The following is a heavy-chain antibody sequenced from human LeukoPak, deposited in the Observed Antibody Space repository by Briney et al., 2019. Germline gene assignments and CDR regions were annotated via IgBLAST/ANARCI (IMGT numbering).Heavy chain of an antibody. CDR1: GGSISSSNW. Sequence: PSGTLSLTCAVSGGSISSSNWWSWVRQPPGEGLEWIGEIYHSGSTNYNPSLKSRFSISGDTSKDQFYLKLSSVTAADTAVYYCARDGRFPPEVLPRYFDYWGQGTLVTVSS. D-gene: IGHD1-26*01. CDR2: IYHSGST. CDR3: ARDGRFPPEVLPRYFDY. V-gene: IGHV4-4*02. J-gene: IGHJ4*02.